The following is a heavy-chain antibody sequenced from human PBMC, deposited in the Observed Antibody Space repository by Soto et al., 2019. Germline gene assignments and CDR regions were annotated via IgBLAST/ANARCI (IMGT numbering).Heavy chain of an antibody. CDR3: VKYYYDSSGYYLGAFDI. Sequence: GSLRLSCSASGFTFSSYAMHWVRQAPGKGLEYVSAISSNGGSTYYADSVKGRFTISRDNSKNTLYLQMSSLRAEDTAVYYCVKYYYDSSGYYLGAFDIWGQGTMVTVSS. CDR2: ISSNGGST. D-gene: IGHD3-22*01. J-gene: IGHJ3*02. CDR1: GFTFSSYA. V-gene: IGHV3-64D*06.